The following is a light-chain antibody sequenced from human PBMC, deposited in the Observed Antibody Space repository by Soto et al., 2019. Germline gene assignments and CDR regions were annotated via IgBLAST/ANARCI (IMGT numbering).Light chain of an antibody. Sequence: EIVMTQSPATLSVSPGERATLSCRASQSGSGNLAWCQQKRGQAPRLLIYGASTRATGIPARFSGSGSGKELTLTLRSRQSEDFAVYSCQQYNNWPTFGQGTRLEIK. CDR2: GAS. V-gene: IGKV3D-15*01. CDR1: QSGSGN. J-gene: IGKJ5*01. CDR3: QQYNNWPT.